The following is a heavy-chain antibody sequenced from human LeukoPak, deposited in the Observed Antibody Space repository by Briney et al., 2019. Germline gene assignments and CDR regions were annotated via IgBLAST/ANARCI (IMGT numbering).Heavy chain of an antibody. V-gene: IGHV3-30*02. CDR3: ANINFDYLDNY. CDR2: TRYDGSNK. D-gene: IGHD3-9*01. J-gene: IGHJ4*02. Sequence: GGSLRLSCTASGFTFGDYVMSWVRQAPGKGLEWVAFTRYDGSNKYYADSVKGRFTVSRDNSKNTLYLQMNSLRAEDTAVYYCANINFDYLDNYWGQGTLVTVSS. CDR1: GFTFGDYV.